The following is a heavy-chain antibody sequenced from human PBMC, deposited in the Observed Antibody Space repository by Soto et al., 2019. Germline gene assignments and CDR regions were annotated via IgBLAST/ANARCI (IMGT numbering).Heavy chain of an antibody. J-gene: IGHJ6*02. V-gene: IGHV4-4*02. Sequence: SETLSLTCALSSGSIDTTNWWIWVRQPPGKGLEWIGEIFHSGNTYYNPSLASRVTISVDTSKNQFSLNLRSVTAADTAVYYCARRTWGMDVWGQGTTVTVSS. D-gene: IGHD2-8*01. CDR2: IFHSGNT. CDR1: SGSIDTTNW. CDR3: ARRTWGMDV.